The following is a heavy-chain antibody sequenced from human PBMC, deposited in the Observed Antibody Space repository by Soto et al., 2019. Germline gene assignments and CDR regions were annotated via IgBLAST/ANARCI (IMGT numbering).Heavy chain of an antibody. V-gene: IGHV1-18*04. D-gene: IGHD5-12*01. CDR1: GYTFSSYA. CDR3: ARILTDGYNLGY. Sequence: QVNLVQSGAEVKKPGASVKVSCKASGYTFSSYAIAWVRQAPGQGLEWMGWIRAYNGKTNYAQKLQGRVTMTTDTSTSTAYMELRSLTSDDTAVYYCARILTDGYNLGYWGQGTLVTVSS. J-gene: IGHJ4*02. CDR2: IRAYNGKT.